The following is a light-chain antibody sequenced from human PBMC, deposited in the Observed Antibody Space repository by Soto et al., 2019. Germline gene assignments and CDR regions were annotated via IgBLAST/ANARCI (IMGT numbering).Light chain of an antibody. J-gene: IGKJ2*01. CDR3: QKYNNWPPYT. Sequence: EIVMTQSPATLSVSPGERATLSCRTSQSVSSNLAWYQQKPGQAPRLLIYGASTRATGIPARFSGSGSGTEFTLTISSLRSEDFAVYYCQKYNNWPPYTFGQGTKLEIK. CDR1: QSVSSN. V-gene: IGKV3-15*01. CDR2: GAS.